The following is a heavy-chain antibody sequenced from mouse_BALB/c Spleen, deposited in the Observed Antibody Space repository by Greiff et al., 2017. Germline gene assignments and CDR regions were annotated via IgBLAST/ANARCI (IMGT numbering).Heavy chain of an antibody. Sequence: EVHLVESGAELVKPGASVKLSCTASGFNIKDTYMHWVKQRPEQGLEWIGRIDPANGNTKYDPKFQGKATITADTSSNTAYLQLSSLTSEDTAVYYCAHYDGYWFAYWGQGTLVTVSA. J-gene: IGHJ3*01. CDR1: GFNIKDTY. D-gene: IGHD2-3*01. CDR3: AHYDGYWFAY. V-gene: IGHV14-3*02. CDR2: IDPANGNT.